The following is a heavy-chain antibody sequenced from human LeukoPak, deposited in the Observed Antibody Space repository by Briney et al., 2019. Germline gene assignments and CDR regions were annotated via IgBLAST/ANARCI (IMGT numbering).Heavy chain of an antibody. CDR3: ARGAYCSGGSCSGGNWFDP. Sequence: PSETLSLTCSVSGGSISSTSYYWGWIRQPPGKGLEWIGSISYSGSTYYNPSLKSRVTISLDTSKNQFSLNLSSVTAADTAVYYCARGAYCSGGSCSGGNWFDPWGQGTLVTVSS. D-gene: IGHD2-15*01. V-gene: IGHV4-39*01. CDR2: ISYSGST. J-gene: IGHJ5*02. CDR1: GGSISSTSYY.